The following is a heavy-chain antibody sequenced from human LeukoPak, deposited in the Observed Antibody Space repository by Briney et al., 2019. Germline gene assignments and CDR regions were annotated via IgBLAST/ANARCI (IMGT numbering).Heavy chain of an antibody. CDR1: GFTFSSSA. J-gene: IGHJ4*02. Sequence: GGSLRLSCAASGFTFSSSAMNWVRQAPGKGLEWVSSISGSGGSTYYADAVKGRFTISRDNSKNTLYLQMNSLRAEDTAVYYCAKGRLDPNLVLDYWGQGTLVTVSS. CDR3: AKGRLDPNLVLDY. CDR2: ISGSGGST. V-gene: IGHV3-23*01. D-gene: IGHD2-8*02.